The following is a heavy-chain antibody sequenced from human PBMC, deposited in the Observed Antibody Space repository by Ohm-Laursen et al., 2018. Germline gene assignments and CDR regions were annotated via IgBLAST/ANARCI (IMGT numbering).Heavy chain of an antibody. CDR1: GFTFSDYY. Sequence: SLRLSCSASGFTFSDYYMSWIRQAPGTGLERVSYITSSGSTIYYADSVKGRFTISRDNAKNSLYLQMNSLRPEDTAVYYCARLPSGSSPEDYWGQGTLVTVSS. CDR3: ARLPSGSSPEDY. V-gene: IGHV3-11*01. D-gene: IGHD1-26*01. CDR2: ITSSGSTI. J-gene: IGHJ4*02.